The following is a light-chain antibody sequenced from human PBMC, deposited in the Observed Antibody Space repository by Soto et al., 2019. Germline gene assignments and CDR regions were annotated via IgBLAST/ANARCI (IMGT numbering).Light chain of an antibody. Sequence: SVLTQPPSASGSPGQLVTISCTGNSNEVGGYNYVSWYQQYPGRAPKLMIYEVTKRPSGVPDRFSGSKSGNTASLTVSGLQAEDEADYYCSSYAASNNFYFVFGGGTKVTVL. CDR2: EVT. CDR3: SSYAASNNFYFV. V-gene: IGLV2-8*01. CDR1: SNEVGGYNY. J-gene: IGLJ3*02.